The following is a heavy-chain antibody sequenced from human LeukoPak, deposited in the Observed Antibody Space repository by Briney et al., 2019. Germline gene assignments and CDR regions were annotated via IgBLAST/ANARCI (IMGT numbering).Heavy chain of an antibody. D-gene: IGHD2-2*01. CDR2: ISAGGGST. CDR1: GFTFSSYT. CDR3: AKDGRSSTPGY. J-gene: IGHJ4*02. Sequence: SGGSLRLSCVISGFTFSSYTMSWVRQAPGKGLEWVSGISAGGGSTYHADSVKGRFTISRDNSKNTLYLLMNSLRAEDTAVYYCAKDGRSSTPGYWGQGTLVTVSS. V-gene: IGHV3-23*01.